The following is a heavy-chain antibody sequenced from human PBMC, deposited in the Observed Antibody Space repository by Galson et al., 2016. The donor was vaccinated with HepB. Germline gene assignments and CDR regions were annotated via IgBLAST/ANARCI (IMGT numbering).Heavy chain of an antibody. CDR2: ISYDGGKK. D-gene: IGHD2-15*01. CDR1: RFTFSTYA. V-gene: IGHV3-30-3*01. Sequence: SLRLSCAVSRFTFSTYAMNWVRQAPGKGLEWVAVISYDGGKKYYADSVKGRFTISRDNSKNTLYLQMNSLRPEDTAVYFCARDPLYCSGGSCIPYYFDYWGQGTPVTVSS. CDR3: ARDPLYCSGGSCIPYYFDY. J-gene: IGHJ4*02.